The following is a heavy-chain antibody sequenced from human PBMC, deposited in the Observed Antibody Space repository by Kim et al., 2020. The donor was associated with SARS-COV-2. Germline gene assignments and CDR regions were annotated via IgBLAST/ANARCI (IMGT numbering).Heavy chain of an antibody. CDR3: ARDRDWNDPGVDY. D-gene: IGHD1-1*01. Sequence: YADSVKGRFTISRDNAKNSLYLQMNSLRAEDTAVYYCARDRDWNDPGVDYWGQGTLVTDSS. J-gene: IGHJ4*02. V-gene: IGHV3-21*01.